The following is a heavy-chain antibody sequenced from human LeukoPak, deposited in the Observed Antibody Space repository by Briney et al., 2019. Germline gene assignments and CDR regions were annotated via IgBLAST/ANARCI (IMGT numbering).Heavy chain of an antibody. CDR3: GKDRLGALYYYDSSGYYRFDY. J-gene: IGHJ4*01. D-gene: IGHD3-22*01. Sequence: PGRSLRLSCAASGFTFSSYGMHWVRQAPGKGLEWVAVIWYDGSNQYYADTVKGRFTISRDNSKNTLYLQMNGLRAEDTAVYYCGKDRLGALYYYDSSGYYRFDYWGQGTLVTVSS. CDR2: IWYDGSNQ. CDR1: GFTFSSYG. V-gene: IGHV3-33*06.